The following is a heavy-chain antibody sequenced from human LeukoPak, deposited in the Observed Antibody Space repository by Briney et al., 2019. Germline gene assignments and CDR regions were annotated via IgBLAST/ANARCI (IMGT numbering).Heavy chain of an antibody. J-gene: IGHJ4*02. CDR1: GFTFSSYW. CDR2: ISYDGSNK. Sequence: GGSLRLSCAASGFTFSSYWMSWVRQAPGKGLEWVAVISYDGSNKYYADSVKGRFTISRDNSKNTLYLQMNSLRAEDTAVYYCAKDQGSHYYGSGSYYNGVDYWGQGTLVTVSS. CDR3: AKDQGSHYYGSGSYYNGVDY. D-gene: IGHD3-10*01. V-gene: IGHV3-30*18.